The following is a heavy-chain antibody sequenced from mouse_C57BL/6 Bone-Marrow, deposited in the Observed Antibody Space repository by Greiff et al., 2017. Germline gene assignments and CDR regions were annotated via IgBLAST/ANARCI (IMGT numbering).Heavy chain of an antibody. CDR1: GYTFTSYW. J-gene: IGHJ3*01. Sequence: QVQLQQPGAELVMPGASVKLSCKASGYTFTSYWMHWVKQRPGHGLEWIGEIDPSDSYTNYNQKFKGKSTLTVDKSSSTAYMQLSSLTSEDSAVYYCAREANWDPAWFAYWGQGTLVTVSA. D-gene: IGHD4-1*01. V-gene: IGHV1-69*01. CDR3: AREANWDPAWFAY. CDR2: IDPSDSYT.